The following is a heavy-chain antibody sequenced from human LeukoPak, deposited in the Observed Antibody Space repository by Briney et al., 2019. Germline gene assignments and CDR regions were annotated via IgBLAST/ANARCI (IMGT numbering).Heavy chain of an antibody. V-gene: IGHV3-48*02. J-gene: IGHJ6*02. CDR2: ISGSSSTI. D-gene: IGHD3-16*01. Sequence: PGRSLRLSCAASGFTFSTYSMNWVRQAPGKGLEWVSYISGSSSTIYYADSVKGRFTISRDNAKNSLYLQMNSLRDEDTAVYYCARDRMGGSYYFYGMDVWGQGTTVTVSS. CDR3: ARDRMGGSYYFYGMDV. CDR1: GFTFSTYS.